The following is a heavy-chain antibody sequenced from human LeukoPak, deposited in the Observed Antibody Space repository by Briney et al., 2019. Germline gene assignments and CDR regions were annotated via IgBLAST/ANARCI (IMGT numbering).Heavy chain of an antibody. D-gene: IGHD2-21*01. CDR3: AKDGDSHSPPYYFDY. CDR2: LSGSGANT. CDR1: GFTFSSYA. V-gene: IGHV3-23*01. J-gene: IGHJ4*02. Sequence: PGGSLRLSCAASGFTFSSYAMNWVRQAPGKGLERVSALSGSGANTYYADSVKGRFTISRDNSKNTLYLQMNSLRAEDTAVYYCAKDGDSHSPPYYFDYWGQGTLVTVSS.